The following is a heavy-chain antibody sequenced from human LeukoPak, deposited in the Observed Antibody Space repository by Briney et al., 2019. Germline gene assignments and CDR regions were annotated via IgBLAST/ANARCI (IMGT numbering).Heavy chain of an antibody. Sequence: GRSLRLSCAASGFTFSSYGMHWVRQAPGKGLEWVAVIWYDGSNKYYADSVKGRFTISRDNAKNSLYLQMNSLRAEDTAVYYCARVAATAYFDYWGQGTLVTVSS. V-gene: IGHV3-33*01. CDR1: GFTFSSYG. CDR3: ARVAATAYFDY. D-gene: IGHD6-25*01. J-gene: IGHJ4*02. CDR2: IWYDGSNK.